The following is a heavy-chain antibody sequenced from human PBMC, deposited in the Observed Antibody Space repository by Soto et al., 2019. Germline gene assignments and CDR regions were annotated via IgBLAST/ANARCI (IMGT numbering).Heavy chain of an antibody. CDR3: VMTGPTYLDY. CDR2: IYHSVST. CDR1: GYYISSGCY. J-gene: IGHJ4*02. D-gene: IGHD1-20*01. V-gene: IGHV4-38-2*01. Sequence: ETLSLTRAVSGYYISSGCYWGWIRPPPGKGLEWIGSIYHSVSTYYNPSLKSRVTISVDTSKDQFSLKMSSVTAADTAVYYCVMTGPTYLDYWAQGTLVTVSS.